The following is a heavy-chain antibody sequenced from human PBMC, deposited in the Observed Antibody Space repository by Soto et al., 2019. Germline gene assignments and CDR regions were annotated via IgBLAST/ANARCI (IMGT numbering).Heavy chain of an antibody. J-gene: IGHJ6*02. CDR2: IYWDDAK. D-gene: IGHD2-21*02. Sequence: QITLKESGPPLVKPTQTLTLTCTFSAFSLSTGGVGVGWIRQPPGKALEWLALIYWDDAKRYSPSLRSRLTITKDTSKNQVVLTMTLMDPLDIATYYCIQSRCGGDCLQSYASYYYYGMDVWGQGTTVTVSS. CDR1: AFSLSTGGVG. CDR3: IQSRCGGDCLQSYASYYYYGMDV. V-gene: IGHV2-5*02.